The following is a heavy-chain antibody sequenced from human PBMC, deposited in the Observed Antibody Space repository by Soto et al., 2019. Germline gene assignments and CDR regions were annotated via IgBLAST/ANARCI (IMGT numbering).Heavy chain of an antibody. J-gene: IGHJ5*02. CDR1: GGSISSYY. Sequence: SETLSLTCTVSGGSISSYYWSWIRQPPGKGLEWIGYIYYSGSTNYNPSLKSRVTISVDTSKNQFSLKLSSVTAADTAVYYCARARNWHYWFDPWGQGTLVTVSS. V-gene: IGHV4-59*01. D-gene: IGHD1-7*01. CDR2: IYYSGST. CDR3: ARARNWHYWFDP.